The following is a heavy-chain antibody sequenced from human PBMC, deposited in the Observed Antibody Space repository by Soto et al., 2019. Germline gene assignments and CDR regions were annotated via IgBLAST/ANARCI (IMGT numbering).Heavy chain of an antibody. CDR3: ARNTNSAAGSYFDY. J-gene: IGHJ4*02. Sequence: SETLSLTCAVYGGSFSGYYWSWIRQPPGKGLEWIGEINHSGSTNYNPSLKSRVTISVDTSKNQFSLKLSSVTAADAAVYYWARNTNSAAGSYFDYWGQGTLVTVSS. CDR1: GGSFSGYY. D-gene: IGHD6-13*01. CDR2: INHSGST. V-gene: IGHV4-34*01.